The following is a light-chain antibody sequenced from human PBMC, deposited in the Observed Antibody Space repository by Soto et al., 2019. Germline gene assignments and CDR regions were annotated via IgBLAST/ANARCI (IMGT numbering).Light chain of an antibody. Sequence: QSALTQPASVSGSHGQSITISCTGTSSDVTGYTYVSWYQHHPGKAPKLMIYDVGNRPSGVSNRFSGSKSGNTASLTISGLQAEDEADYYCSSYTSSSIPVFGGGTKLTVL. V-gene: IGLV2-14*03. CDR3: SSYTSSSIPV. J-gene: IGLJ2*01. CDR2: DVG. CDR1: SSDVTGYTY.